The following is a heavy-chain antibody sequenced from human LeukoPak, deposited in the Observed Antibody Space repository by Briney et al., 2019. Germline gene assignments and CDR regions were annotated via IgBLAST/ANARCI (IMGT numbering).Heavy chain of an antibody. CDR1: GYTFTGYY. J-gene: IGHJ4*02. D-gene: IGHD5-12*01. V-gene: IGHV1-2*02. CDR2: INPNSGGT. Sequence: ASVKVSCKASGYTFTGYYMHWVRQAPGQGLEWMGWINPNSGGTNYARKFQGRVTMTRDTSISTAYMELSRLRSDDTAVYYCARGRRRDGYNYVYWGQGTLVTVSS. CDR3: ARGRRRDGYNYVY.